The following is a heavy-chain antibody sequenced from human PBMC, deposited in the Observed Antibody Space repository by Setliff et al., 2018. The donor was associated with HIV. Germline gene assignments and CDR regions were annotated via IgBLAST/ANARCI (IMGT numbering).Heavy chain of an antibody. CDR1: GYSISSGYY. CDR2: IYHSGST. V-gene: IGHV4-38-2*01. CDR3: TRRSVTYYYDSSGYYDGAFDI. Sequence: ASETLSLTCAVSGYSISSGYYWGWIRQPPGKGLEWIGSIYHSGSTYYNPSLKSRVTISVDTSKNQFSLKLSSVTAADTAVYYCTRRSVTYYYDSSGYYDGAFDIWGQGTMVTVSS. J-gene: IGHJ3*02. D-gene: IGHD3-22*01.